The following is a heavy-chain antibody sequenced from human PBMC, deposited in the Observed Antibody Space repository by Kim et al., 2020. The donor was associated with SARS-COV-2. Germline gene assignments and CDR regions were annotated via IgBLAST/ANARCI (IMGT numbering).Heavy chain of an antibody. CDR2: LYSAGNT. J-gene: IGHJ6*02. Sequence: GGSLRLSCVGSGFTVSNNYMSWVRQAPGKGLEWVSVLYSAGNTYYPNSMKGRFSISRDHSKNTLFLQMTSLRADDTAVYYCARGGRSGTYPYYAMDVWGQGTTVTVSS. D-gene: IGHD1-26*01. CDR3: ARGGRSGTYPYYAMDV. V-gene: IGHV3-53*01. CDR1: GFTVSNNY.